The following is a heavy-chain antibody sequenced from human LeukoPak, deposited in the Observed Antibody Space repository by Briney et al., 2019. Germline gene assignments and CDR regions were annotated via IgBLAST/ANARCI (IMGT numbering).Heavy chain of an antibody. CDR1: GDSVSSNSAA. J-gene: IGHJ3*02. D-gene: IGHD2-15*01. V-gene: IGHV6-1*01. CDR3: ARDKDIVVVVAASGSNAIDI. CDR2: TYYRSKWYN. Sequence: SQTLSLTCAISGDSVSSNSAAWNWIRQSPSRGLEWLGRTYYRSKWYNDYAVSVKSRITINPDTSKNQFSLQLNSVTPEDTAVYYCARDKDIVVVVAASGSNAIDIWGQGTMVTVSS.